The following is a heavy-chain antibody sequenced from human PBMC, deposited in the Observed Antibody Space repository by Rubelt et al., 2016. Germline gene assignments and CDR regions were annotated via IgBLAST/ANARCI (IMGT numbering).Heavy chain of an antibody. CDR1: GYTFTSYY. J-gene: IGHJ5*02. V-gene: IGHV1-46*01. D-gene: IGHD3-3*01. Sequence: QVQLVQSGAEVKKPGASVKVSCKASGYTFTSYYMHWVRQAPGQGLEWMGIINPSGGSTSYAQKFQGRVTMTRETSTSTVYMELSSLRSEDTAVYYCAREARVYDFWSGYYPGWFDPWGQGTLVTVSS. CDR2: INPSGGST. CDR3: AREARVYDFWSGYYPGWFDP.